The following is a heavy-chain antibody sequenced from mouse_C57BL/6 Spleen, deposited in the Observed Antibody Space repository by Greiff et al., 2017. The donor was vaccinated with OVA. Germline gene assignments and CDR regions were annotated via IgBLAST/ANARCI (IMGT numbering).Heavy chain of an antibody. V-gene: IGHV2-2*01. CDR2: IWSGGST. CDR3: ARKYDYDDDAMDY. D-gene: IGHD2-4*01. CDR1: GFSLTSYG. J-gene: IGHJ4*01. Sequence: QVHVKQSGPGLVQPSQCLSITCTVSGFSLTSYGVHWVRQSPGKGLEWLGVIWSGGSTDYNAAFISRLSISKDNSKSQVYFKMNRLQAEDTAIYYCARKYDYDDDAMDYWGQGTSVTVSS.